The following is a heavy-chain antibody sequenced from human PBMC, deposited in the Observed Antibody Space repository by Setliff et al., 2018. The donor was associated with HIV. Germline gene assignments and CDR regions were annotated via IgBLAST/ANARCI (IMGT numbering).Heavy chain of an antibody. J-gene: IGHJ4*02. CDR2: IKSIISGGTT. V-gene: IGHV3-15*01. Sequence: PGGSLRLSCAASGFSVSDDWMSWVRQTPGKRLEWVGRIKSIISGGTTDYAAPVKDRFTISRDDSKNMVYLQMNSLKTEDTAVYYCTTGGGGANWGQGTPVTVSS. CDR3: TTGGGGAN. D-gene: IGHD3-16*01. CDR1: GFSVSDDW.